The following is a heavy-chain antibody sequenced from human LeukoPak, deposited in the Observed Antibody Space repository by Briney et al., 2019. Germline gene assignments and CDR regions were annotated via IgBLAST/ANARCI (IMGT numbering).Heavy chain of an antibody. CDR2: INDSGSN. D-gene: IGHD6-25*01. CDR3: ARHQRPLDY. J-gene: IGHJ4*02. V-gene: IGHV4-34*01. CDR1: GGSFSDYH. Sequence: SETLSLTCAVYGGSFSDYHWSWIRQPPGKGLEWIGEINDSGSNDYNPSLKSRVTISVDTSKDQFSLKLRSVTAADTAVYYCARHQRPLDYWGQGILVTVSS.